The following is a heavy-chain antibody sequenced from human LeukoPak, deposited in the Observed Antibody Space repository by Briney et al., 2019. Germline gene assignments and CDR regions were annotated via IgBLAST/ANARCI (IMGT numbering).Heavy chain of an antibody. CDR3: ARDYFRGAPVPPGDFSSTSYYTEGAFDI. D-gene: IGHD2-2*02. CDR1: GGSISSGRYY. CDR2: IYSSGST. V-gene: IGHV4-61*02. Sequence: SETLSLTCTVSGGSISSGRYYWSWIRQPAGKGLEWIGRIYSSGSTNYNPSLKSRVTISVDTSKNQFSLKLSSVTAADTAVYYCARDYFRGAPVPPGDFSSTSYYTEGAFDIWGQGTMVTVSS. J-gene: IGHJ3*02.